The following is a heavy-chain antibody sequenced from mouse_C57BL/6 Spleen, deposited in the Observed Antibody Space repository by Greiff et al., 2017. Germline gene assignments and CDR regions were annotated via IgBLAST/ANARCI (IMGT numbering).Heavy chain of an antibody. CDR2: ISDGGSYT. CDR3: ARDGDYDVAY. Sequence: EVKLVESGGGLVKPGGSLKLSCAASGFTFSSYAMSWVRQTPEKRLEWVATISDGGSYTYYPDNVKGRFTISRDNAKNNLYLQLSHLKSEDTAMYYCARDGDYDVAYWGQGTLVTVSA. CDR1: GFTFSSYA. V-gene: IGHV5-4*01. D-gene: IGHD2-4*01. J-gene: IGHJ3*01.